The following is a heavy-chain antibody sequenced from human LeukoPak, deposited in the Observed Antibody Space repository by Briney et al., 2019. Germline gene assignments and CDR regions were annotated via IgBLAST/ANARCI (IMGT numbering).Heavy chain of an antibody. Sequence: SETLSLTCTVSGGSVSSGSYCWSWIRQPPGKGLEWIGYIYYSGSTNYNPSLKSRVTISVDTSKNQFSLKLSSVTAADTAVYYCARVDYYDSSGYFDYWGQGTLVTVSS. D-gene: IGHD3-22*01. CDR2: IYYSGST. J-gene: IGHJ4*02. CDR1: GGSVSSGSYC. V-gene: IGHV4-61*01. CDR3: ARVDYYDSSGYFDY.